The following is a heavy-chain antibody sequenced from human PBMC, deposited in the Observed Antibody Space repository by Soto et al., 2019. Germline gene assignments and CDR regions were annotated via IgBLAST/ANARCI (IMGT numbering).Heavy chain of an antibody. CDR1: GFTFTNYW. J-gene: IGHJ6*03. Sequence: EVKLVESGGGLVQPGGSLRLSCAASGFTFTNYWMYWVRQAPGKGLVWVSRINSDGSVSSYADSVKGRLTISRDNVKNTLYLQMNSLRAEDTAVYYRARGDCVGGTSYSLAGSFYYYMDVWGKGTTVTVFS. CDR3: ARGDCVGGTSYSLAGSFYYYMDV. V-gene: IGHV3-74*01. CDR2: INSDGSVS. D-gene: IGHD2-15*01.